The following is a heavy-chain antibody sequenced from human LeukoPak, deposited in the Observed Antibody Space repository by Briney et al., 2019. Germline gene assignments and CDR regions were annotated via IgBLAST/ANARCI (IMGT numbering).Heavy chain of an antibody. V-gene: IGHV4-61*02. CDR1: GGSISSGSYY. CDR3: ARGYCSGGSCYSESGGFDP. D-gene: IGHD2-15*01. CDR2: IYTSGST. J-gene: IGHJ5*02. Sequence: KPSETLSLTCTVSGGSISSGSYYWSWIRQPAGKGLEWIGRIYTSGSTNYNPSLKSRVTISVDTSKNQFSLKLSSVTAADTAVYYCARGYCSGGSCYSESGGFDPWGQGTLVTVSS.